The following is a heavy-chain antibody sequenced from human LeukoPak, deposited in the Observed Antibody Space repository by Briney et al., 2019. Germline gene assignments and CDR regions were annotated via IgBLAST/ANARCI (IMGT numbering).Heavy chain of an antibody. CDR3: ARDTPSSGLDY. V-gene: IGHV3-66*01. J-gene: IGHJ4*02. CDR1: GFTFSSYA. Sequence: GGSLRLSCAASGFTFSSYAMSWVRQAPGKGLEWVSVIYSGGSTYYADSVKGRFTISRDNSKNTLYLQMNSLRAEDTAVYYCARDTPSSGLDYWGQGTLVTVSS. CDR2: IYSGGST. D-gene: IGHD6-19*01.